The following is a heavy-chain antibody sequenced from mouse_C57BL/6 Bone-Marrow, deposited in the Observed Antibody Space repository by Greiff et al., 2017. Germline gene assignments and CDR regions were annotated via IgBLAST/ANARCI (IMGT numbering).Heavy chain of an antibody. D-gene: IGHD1-1*01. Sequence: DVHLVESGGGLVKPGGSLKLSCAASGFTFSSYAMSWVRQTPEKRLEWVATISDGGSYTYYPDNVKGRFTFSRDNAKNNLYLQMSHLKSEDTAMYYCAREDYGSSQFAYWGQGTLVTVSA. V-gene: IGHV5-4*01. CDR1: GFTFSSYA. CDR2: ISDGGSYT. CDR3: AREDYGSSQFAY. J-gene: IGHJ3*01.